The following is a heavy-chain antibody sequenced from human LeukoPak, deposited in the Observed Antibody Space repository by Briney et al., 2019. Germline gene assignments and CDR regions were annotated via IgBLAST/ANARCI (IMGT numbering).Heavy chain of an antibody. V-gene: IGHV3-30*18. Sequence: GGSLRLSCAASGFTFSSYGMHWVRQAPGKGLEWVAVISYDGSNKYYADTVKGRFTISRDNSKNTLYLQMNSLRAEDTAVYYCAKERFSDAFDIWGQGTMVTVSS. CDR3: AKERFSDAFDI. J-gene: IGHJ3*02. CDR1: GFTFSSYG. CDR2: ISYDGSNK. D-gene: IGHD3-10*01.